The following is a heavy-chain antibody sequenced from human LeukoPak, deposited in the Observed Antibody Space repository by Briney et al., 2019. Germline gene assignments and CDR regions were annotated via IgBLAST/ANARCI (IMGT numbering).Heavy chain of an antibody. CDR2: INPDGGGP. Sequence: ASVKVSCKASGYTFTGHYMHWVRQAPGQGLEWMGWINPDGGGPRYVPKFQGRVTMTRDTSIATAYMELSSLTSDDTAVYYCARDLSGGNSDWFDPWGQGTLVTVSS. J-gene: IGHJ5*02. D-gene: IGHD4-23*01. CDR3: ARDLSGGNSDWFDP. V-gene: IGHV1-2*02. CDR1: GYTFTGHY.